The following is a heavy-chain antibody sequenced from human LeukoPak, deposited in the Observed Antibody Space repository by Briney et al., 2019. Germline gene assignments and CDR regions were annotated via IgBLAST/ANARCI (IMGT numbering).Heavy chain of an antibody. Sequence: SETLSLTCTVSGGSIRSFYWSWIRQPPGKGLEWIGYIYYSGSTNYNPSLKSRVSISVDTSKNQFSLKLSSVTAADTAVYYCARTGSTVTMLYPFDHWGQGTLVTVSS. V-gene: IGHV4-59*01. J-gene: IGHJ4*02. D-gene: IGHD4-17*01. CDR2: IYYSGST. CDR3: ARTGSTVTMLYPFDH. CDR1: GGSIRSFY.